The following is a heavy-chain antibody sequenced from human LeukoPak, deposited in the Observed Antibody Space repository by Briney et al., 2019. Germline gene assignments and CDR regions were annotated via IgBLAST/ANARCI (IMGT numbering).Heavy chain of an antibody. CDR2: IVVGSGNT. CDR3: AADVIYKSA. D-gene: IGHD2/OR15-2a*01. Sequence: SVKVSCKASGFSFSNSAMQWVRQARGQRLEWIGWIVVGSGNTNYAQKFQERVTITRDMSTSTAYMEPSSLRSEDTAVYYCAADVIYKSAWGQGTLVTVSS. V-gene: IGHV1-58*02. CDR1: GFSFSNSA. J-gene: IGHJ5*02.